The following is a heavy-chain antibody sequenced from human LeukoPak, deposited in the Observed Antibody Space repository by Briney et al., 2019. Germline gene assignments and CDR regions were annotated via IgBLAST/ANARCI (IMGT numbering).Heavy chain of an antibody. CDR1: EFTFSIYA. CDR2: ISGSGVST. J-gene: IGHJ4*02. CDR3: AKYTPAYCYGSGSIFDY. D-gene: IGHD3-10*01. Sequence: GGSLRLSCAASEFTFSIYAMSWVRQAPGKGLEWVAVISGSGVSTYYADSVKGQFNISRDNSKDTLYLQMSNLRSEDTAVYYCAKYTPAYCYGSGSIFDYWGQGTLVSVSS. V-gene: IGHV3-23*01.